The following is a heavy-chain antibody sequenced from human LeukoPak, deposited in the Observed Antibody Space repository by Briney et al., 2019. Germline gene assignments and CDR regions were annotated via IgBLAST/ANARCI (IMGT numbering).Heavy chain of an antibody. D-gene: IGHD3-16*02. CDR1: GRSFSGYY. CDR3: ARGRMITFGGVIVSTHYYFDY. CDR2: INHSGST. V-gene: IGHV4-34*01. J-gene: IGHJ4*02. Sequence: SETLSLTCAVHGRSFSGYYWSLIRQPPGKGLEWIGEINHSGSTNYNPSLKSRVTISVDTSKNQFSLKLSSVTAADTAVYYCARGRMITFGGVIVSTHYYFDYWGQGTLVTVSS.